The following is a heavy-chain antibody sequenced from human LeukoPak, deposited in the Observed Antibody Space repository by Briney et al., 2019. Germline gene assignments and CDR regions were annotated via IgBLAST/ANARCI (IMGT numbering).Heavy chain of an antibody. D-gene: IGHD2-2*01. CDR2: ISYDGSNK. V-gene: IGHV3-30-3*01. CDR3: ARDRIYAERLVDAFDI. Sequence: PGGSLRLSCAASGFTFSSYAMHWVRQAPGKGLEWVAVISYDGSNKYYADSVKGRFTISRDNSKNTLYLQMNSLRAEDTAVYYCARDRIYAERLVDAFDIWGQGTMVTVSS. J-gene: IGHJ3*02. CDR1: GFTFSSYA.